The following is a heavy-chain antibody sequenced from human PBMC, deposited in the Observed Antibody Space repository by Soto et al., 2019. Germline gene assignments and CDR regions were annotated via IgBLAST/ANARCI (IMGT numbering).Heavy chain of an antibody. Sequence: QVQLVESGGGVVQPGRSLRLSCAASGFTFSSYGMHWVRQAPGKGLEWVAVISYDGSNKYYADSVKGRFTISRDNSKNTLYLQMNSLRAEDTAVYYCATLEYYYDSSGLDYWGQGTLVTVSS. CDR2: ISYDGSNK. V-gene: IGHV3-30*03. D-gene: IGHD3-22*01. CDR1: GFTFSSYG. J-gene: IGHJ4*02. CDR3: ATLEYYYDSSGLDY.